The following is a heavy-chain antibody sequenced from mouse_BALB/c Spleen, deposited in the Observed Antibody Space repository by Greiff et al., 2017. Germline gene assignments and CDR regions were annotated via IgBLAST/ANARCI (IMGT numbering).Heavy chain of an antibody. CDR1: GYTFTSYW. J-gene: IGHJ2*01. V-gene: IGHV1-7*01. CDR2: INPSTGYT. CDR3: ARSGNYAYFDY. Sequence: QVQLKQSGAELAKPGASVKMSCKASGYTFTSYWMPWVNQRRGQGLEWIGYINPSTGYTEYNQKFKDKATLTADKSSSTAYMQLSSLTSEDSAVYYCARSGNYAYFDYWGQGTTLTVSS. D-gene: IGHD2-1*01.